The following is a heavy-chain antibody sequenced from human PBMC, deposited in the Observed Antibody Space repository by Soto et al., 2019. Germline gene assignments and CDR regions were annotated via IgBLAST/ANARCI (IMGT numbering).Heavy chain of an antibody. CDR1: GFTVSNNY. CDR2: IYSGGST. J-gene: IGHJ6*02. Sequence: EGSLRLSCAASGFTVSNNYMTWVRQAPGKGLEWVSVIYSGGSTYYADSVKGRFTISRDNSKNTLYLQMNSLRAEDTAVYYCSGSGEDGYNSIYYGMDVWGQGTTVTVSS. CDR3: SGSGEDGYNSIYYGMDV. V-gene: IGHV3-53*01. D-gene: IGHD5-18*01.